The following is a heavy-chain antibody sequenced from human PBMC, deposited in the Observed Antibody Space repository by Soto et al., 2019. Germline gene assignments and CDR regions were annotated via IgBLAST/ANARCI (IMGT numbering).Heavy chain of an antibody. J-gene: IGHJ6*02. D-gene: IGHD2-2*01. CDR2: INHSGST. CDR3: AREGCSSTSCYPPYYYYGMDV. CDR1: GGSFSGYY. V-gene: IGHV4-34*01. Sequence: SETLSLTGAVYGGSFSGYYWSWIRQPPGKGLEWIGEINHSGSTNYNPSPKSRVTISVDTSKNQFSLKLSSVTAADTAVYYCAREGCSSTSCYPPYYYYGMDVWGQGTTVTVSS.